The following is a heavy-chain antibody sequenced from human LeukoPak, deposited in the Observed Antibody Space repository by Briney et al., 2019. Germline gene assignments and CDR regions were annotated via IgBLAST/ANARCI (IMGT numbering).Heavy chain of an antibody. V-gene: IGHV3-7*05. Sequence: GGSLRLSCAASGFAFSSYWMAWVRQAPGKGLEWVANIKQDGSEKSYVDSVKGRFTISGDNARNSLYLQMNSLRAEDTAVYFCALITRGIQGGDYWGQGTLVTVSS. CDR2: IKQDGSEK. CDR3: ALITRGIQGGDY. CDR1: GFAFSSYW. J-gene: IGHJ4*02. D-gene: IGHD1-14*01.